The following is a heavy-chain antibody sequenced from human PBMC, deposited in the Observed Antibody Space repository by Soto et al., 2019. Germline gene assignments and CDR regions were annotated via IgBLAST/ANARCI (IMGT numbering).Heavy chain of an antibody. CDR3: AKAGRNCITSSGSRLKDNLFAP. J-gene: IGHJ5*02. V-gene: IGHV3-23*01. CDR1: GFTFSSYA. CDR2: ISVTGGNT. Sequence: DVQLLASGGGLVQPGGSLTLSCAASGFTFSSYAMTWFRQAPGKGLEWVSVISVTGGNTYYADSVKGRFTFFRDNSKNPLTLQMNRLRAEDTAIYYCAKAGRNCITSSGSRLKDNLFAPGGQGTLVTVSS. D-gene: IGHD6-25*01.